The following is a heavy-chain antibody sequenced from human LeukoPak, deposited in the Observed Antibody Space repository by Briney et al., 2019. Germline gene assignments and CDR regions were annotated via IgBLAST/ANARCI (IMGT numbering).Heavy chain of an antibody. V-gene: IGHV4-4*07. CDR3: ARDLDTMIVVVTPGAFDI. CDR1: GGSVSTYY. CDR2: FFTSGTSGTT. J-gene: IGHJ3*02. D-gene: IGHD3-22*01. Sequence: PSETLSLTCTVSGGSVSTYYWSWIRQPAGKGLELIRRFFTSGTSGTTTYNPSLKSRVSMSLDTSKNQFSLKLSSVTAADTAVYYCARDLDTMIVVVTPGAFDIWGQGTMVTVSS.